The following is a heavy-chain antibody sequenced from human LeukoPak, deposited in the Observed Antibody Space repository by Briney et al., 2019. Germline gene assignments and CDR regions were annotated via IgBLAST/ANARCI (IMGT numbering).Heavy chain of an antibody. CDR1: GFTFSDYY. CDR3: ARANYGMDV. J-gene: IGHJ6*02. Sequence: GGSLRLSCAASGFTFSDYYMSWIRQAPGKGLEWVSFVSGSDGNINYAGSVKGRFTISRDNAKNSLYLQMNSLGAEDTAVYYCARANYGMDVWGQGTTVTVSS. V-gene: IGHV3-11*01. CDR2: VSGSDGNI.